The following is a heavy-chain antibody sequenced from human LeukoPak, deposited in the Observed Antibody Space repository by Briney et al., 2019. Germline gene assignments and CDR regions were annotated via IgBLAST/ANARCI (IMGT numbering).Heavy chain of an antibody. CDR2: IGGSDGRT. V-gene: IGHV3-23*01. J-gene: IGHJ4*02. CDR1: GFTFSNYA. Sequence: PGGSLSLSCAASGFTFSNYAMSWVRQAPGKGLEWVSSIGGSDGRTYYAESVRGRFTISRDNSKKTLYLEMNSLRVEDTAVYFCADPPNADYWGQGTLVTVSS. CDR3: ADPPNADY.